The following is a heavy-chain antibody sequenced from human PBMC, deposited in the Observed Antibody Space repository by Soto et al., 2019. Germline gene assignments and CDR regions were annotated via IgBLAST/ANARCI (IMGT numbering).Heavy chain of an antibody. J-gene: IGHJ4*02. CDR2: LFYSGAT. D-gene: IGHD3-16*01. CDR3: ARHASYASVWGESDGSDN. Sequence: QLQLQESGPGLVKPSETLSLACTVSGGSISSNSYYWDWLRQPPGKGLEWIGSLFYSGATYHNPSLQSRVTISVDTSKKQVYLHLSSVTAAATAVYYCARHASYASVWGESDGSDNWGQGTLVTVSS. V-gene: IGHV4-39*01. CDR1: GGSISSNSYY.